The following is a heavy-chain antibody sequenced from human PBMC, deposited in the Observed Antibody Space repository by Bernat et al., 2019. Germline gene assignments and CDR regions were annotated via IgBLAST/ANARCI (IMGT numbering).Heavy chain of an antibody. J-gene: IGHJ4*02. Sequence: QVQLQESGPGLVKPSGTLSLTCAVSGGSISSSNWWSWVRQPPGKGVEWIGEIYHSGSTNYDPSLKSRVTISVDKSKNQCSLKLSSVTAADTAGYYCARDDYYESSGYKPLDYWGQGTLVTVSS. D-gene: IGHD3-22*01. CDR1: GGSISSSNW. CDR3: ARDDYYESSGYKPLDY. CDR2: IYHSGST. V-gene: IGHV4-4*02.